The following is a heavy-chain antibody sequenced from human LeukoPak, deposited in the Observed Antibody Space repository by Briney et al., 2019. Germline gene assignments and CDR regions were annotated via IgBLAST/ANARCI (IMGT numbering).Heavy chain of an antibody. V-gene: IGHV1-58*02. CDR3: ARVLWGSYRFGY. J-gene: IGHJ4*02. CDR2: IVVGSGNT. CDR1: GFTFTSSA. D-gene: IGHD1-26*01. Sequence: SVKVSCKASGFTFTSSAMPWVRQARGQRLEWIGWIVVGSGNTNYAQKLQGRVTMTTDTSTSTAYMELRSLRSDDTAVYYCARVLWGSYRFGYWGQGTLVTVSS.